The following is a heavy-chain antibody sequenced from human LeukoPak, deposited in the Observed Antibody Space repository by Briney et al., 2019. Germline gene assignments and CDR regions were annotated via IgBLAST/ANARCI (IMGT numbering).Heavy chain of an antibody. J-gene: IGHJ4*02. V-gene: IGHV3-7*01. CDR2: IKQDGSEK. D-gene: IGHD5-12*01. Sequence: HSGGSLRLSCAASGFTFSSYWMSWVRQAPGKGLEWVANIKQDGSEKYYVDPVKGRFTISRDNAKNSLYLQMNSLRAEDTAVYYCARLNLMATGGFDYWGQGTLVTVSS. CDR3: ARLNLMATGGFDY. CDR1: GFTFSSYW.